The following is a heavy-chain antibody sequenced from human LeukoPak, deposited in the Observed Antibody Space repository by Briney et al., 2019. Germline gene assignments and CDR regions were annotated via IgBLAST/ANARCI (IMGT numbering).Heavy chain of an antibody. CDR2: IDPSSTYI. CDR1: GFTFSSYA. V-gene: IGHV3-21*01. CDR3: ARAPTVLVGYCSSSSCQADY. J-gene: IGHJ4*02. D-gene: IGHD2-2*01. Sequence: KSGGSLRLSCAASGFTFSSYAMHWVRQAPGKGLEWDSAIDPSSTYIYYADSVKGRFTISRDNAENSLYLQMNSLRVEDTAVYYCARAPTVLVGYCSSSSCQADYWGQGTLVTVSS.